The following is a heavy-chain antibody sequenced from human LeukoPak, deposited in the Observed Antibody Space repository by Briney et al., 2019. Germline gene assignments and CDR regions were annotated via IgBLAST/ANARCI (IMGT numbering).Heavy chain of an antibody. CDR1: GCSISSYY. V-gene: IGHV4-59*01. CDR2: TYYSGST. Sequence: PSETLSLTCTASGCSISSYYWSWIRQPPGKGLEWIGNTYYSGSTNYNPSLKSRVTMSVDTSKSQFSLKLSSVTAADTAVYYCARYRIAVGGTGVYYSYYYMDVCGKGTTVTVSS. J-gene: IGHJ6*03. CDR3: ARYRIAVGGTGVYYSYYYMDV. D-gene: IGHD6-19*01.